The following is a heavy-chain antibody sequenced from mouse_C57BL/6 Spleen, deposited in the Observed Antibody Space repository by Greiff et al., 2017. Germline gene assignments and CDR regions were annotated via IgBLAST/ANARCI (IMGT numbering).Heavy chain of an antibody. CDR1: GFTFSNYW. V-gene: IGHV6-3*01. J-gene: IGHJ2*01. CDR2: IRLKSDNYAT. D-gene: IGHD1-2*01. Sequence: EVKLVESGGGLVQPGGSMKLSCVASGFTFSNYWMNWVRQSPEKGLEWVAQIRLKSDNYATHYAESVKGRFTISRDDSKSSGYLQMNNLRAEDTGIYYCTTLTATGYFDYWGQGTTLTVSS. CDR3: TTLTATGYFDY.